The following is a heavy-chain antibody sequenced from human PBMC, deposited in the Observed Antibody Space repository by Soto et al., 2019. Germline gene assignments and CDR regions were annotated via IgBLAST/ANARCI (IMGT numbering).Heavy chain of an antibody. CDR2: INHSGST. D-gene: IGHD2-21*02. CDR1: GGSFSGYY. V-gene: IGHV4-34*01. J-gene: IGHJ4*02. Sequence: SETLSLTCAVYGGSFSGYYWSWIRQPPGKGLEWIGEINHSGSTNYNPSPKSRVTISVDTSKNQFSLKLSSVTAADTAVYYCAREVVTAIGGFDYWGQGTLVTVSS. CDR3: AREVVTAIGGFDY.